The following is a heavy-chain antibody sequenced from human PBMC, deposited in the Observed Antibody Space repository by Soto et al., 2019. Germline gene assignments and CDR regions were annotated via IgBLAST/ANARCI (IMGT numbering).Heavy chain of an antibody. D-gene: IGHD1-20*01. Sequence: PSETLSLTCTVSGGSISSSSYYWGWIRQPPGKGLEWIGYIYYSGSTNYNPSLKSRVTISVDTSKNQFSLKLSSVTAADTAVYYCARHFGISDAFDIWGQGTMVTVSS. V-gene: IGHV4-39*01. CDR1: GGSISSSSYY. CDR2: IYYSGST. CDR3: ARHFGISDAFDI. J-gene: IGHJ3*02.